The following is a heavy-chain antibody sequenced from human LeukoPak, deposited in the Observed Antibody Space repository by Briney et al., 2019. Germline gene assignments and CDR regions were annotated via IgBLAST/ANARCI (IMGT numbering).Heavy chain of an antibody. V-gene: IGHV1-46*01. J-gene: IGHJ5*02. CDR3: AKLKQEYSSGWYGGGPYWFDP. CDR1: GYTFTSYY. D-gene: IGHD6-19*01. Sequence: ASVKVSCKASGYTFTSYYMHWVRQAPGQGLEWMGIINPSGGSTSYAQKFQGRVTMTRDTSTSTVYMELSSLRSEDTAVYYCAKLKQEYSSGWYGGGPYWFDPWGQGTLVTVSS. CDR2: INPSGGST.